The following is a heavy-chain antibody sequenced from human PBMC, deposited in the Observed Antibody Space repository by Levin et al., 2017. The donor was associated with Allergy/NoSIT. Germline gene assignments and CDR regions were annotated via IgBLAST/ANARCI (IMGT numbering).Heavy chain of an antibody. CDR1: GYSFTSYW. D-gene: IGHD3-10*01. CDR2: LYPSDSDT. J-gene: IGHJ4*02. Sequence: GGSLRLSCKGFGYSFTSYWIGWVRQMPGKGLEWMGILYPSDSDTRYSPSFQGQVTISADTSIDTAYLQWSSLRASDTAMYYCARLDYYGSGSFDHWGQGTLVTVSS. CDR3: ARLDYYGSGSFDH. V-gene: IGHV5-51*01.